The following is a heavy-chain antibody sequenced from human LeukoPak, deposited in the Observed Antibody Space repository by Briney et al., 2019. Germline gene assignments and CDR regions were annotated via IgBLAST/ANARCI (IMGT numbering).Heavy chain of an antibody. CDR3: ARPPEGYCSSTSCYDHPYYYYYGMDV. Sequence: SVKVSCKASGGTFSSYAISWVRQAPGQGLEWMGGVIPIFGTANYAQKFQGRVTITADESTSTAYMELSSLRSEDTAVYYCARPPEGYCSSTSCYDHPYYYYYGMDVWGQGTTVTVSS. CDR1: GGTFSSYA. CDR2: VIPIFGTA. J-gene: IGHJ6*02. V-gene: IGHV1-69*01. D-gene: IGHD2-2*01.